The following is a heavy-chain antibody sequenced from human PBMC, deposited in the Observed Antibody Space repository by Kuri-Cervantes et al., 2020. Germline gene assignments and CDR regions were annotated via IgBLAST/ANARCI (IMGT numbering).Heavy chain of an antibody. D-gene: IGHD3-22*01. CDR1: GFTFSSYW. Sequence: GESLKISCAASGFTFSSYWMSWVRQAPGKGLEWVANIKQDGSEKYYVDSVKGRFTISRDNAKNSLYLQMNSLRAEDTAVYYCAKTEGDYYDSSGYWFDYWGQGTRVTVSS. J-gene: IGHJ4*02. CDR3: AKTEGDYYDSSGYWFDY. CDR2: IKQDGSEK. V-gene: IGHV3-7*01.